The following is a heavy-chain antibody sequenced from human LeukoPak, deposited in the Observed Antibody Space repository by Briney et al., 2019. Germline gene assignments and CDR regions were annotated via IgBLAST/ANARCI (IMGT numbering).Heavy chain of an antibody. CDR3: ARGDYYDSSGYYI. Sequence: SETLSLTCTVSGYSISSGYYWGWIRQPPGKGLEWIGSIYHSGSTYYNPSLKSRVTISVDTSKNQFSLKQSSVTAADTAVYYCARGDYYDSSGYYIWGQGTLVTVSS. V-gene: IGHV4-38-2*02. CDR2: IYHSGST. J-gene: IGHJ4*02. D-gene: IGHD3-22*01. CDR1: GYSISSGYY.